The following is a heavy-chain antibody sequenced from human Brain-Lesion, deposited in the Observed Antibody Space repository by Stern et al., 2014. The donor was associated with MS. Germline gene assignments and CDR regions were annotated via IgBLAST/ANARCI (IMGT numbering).Heavy chain of an antibody. CDR1: GYIFTGHY. CDR2: INPNTGGT. J-gene: IGHJ6*02. D-gene: IGHD3-3*01. Sequence: VQLEESGAEVKKPGASVKVSCKTSGYIFTGHYIHWVRQAPGQGLEWMAWINPNTGGTKYAQKFQGRVTMSRDTSISTAYVELSSLTSDDTAVYYCARDQRGITIFGVVTDYYYLGMDVWGQGTTVTVSS. V-gene: IGHV1-2*02. CDR3: ARDQRGITIFGVVTDYYYLGMDV.